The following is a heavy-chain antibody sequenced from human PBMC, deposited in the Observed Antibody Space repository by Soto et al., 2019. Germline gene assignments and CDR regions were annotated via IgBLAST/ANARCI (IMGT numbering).Heavy chain of an antibody. CDR3: TTDLKSTYYYDSSGYYPFDY. CDR1: AFTFSNAC. Sequence: GGTLRLSFSASAFTFSNACMNWVRQAPGQRLERIARIKSKTDGGTTDYAAPVKGRFTISRDDSKNTLYLQMNSLKTEDTAVYYCTTDLKSTYYYDSSGYYPFDYWGQGTLVTVSS. D-gene: IGHD3-22*01. CDR2: IKSKTDGGTT. V-gene: IGHV3-15*07. J-gene: IGHJ4*02.